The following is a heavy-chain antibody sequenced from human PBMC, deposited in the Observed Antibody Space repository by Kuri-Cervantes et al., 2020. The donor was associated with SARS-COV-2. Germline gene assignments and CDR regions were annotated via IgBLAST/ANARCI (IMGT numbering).Heavy chain of an antibody. CDR1: GFTFGNYA. CDR2: IRSKAYGGTT. J-gene: IGHJ4*02. V-gene: IGHV3-49*04. CDR3: ARTRDDSSGYAIFDY. D-gene: IGHD3-22*01. Sequence: GESLKISCTASGFTFGNYAMSWVRQAPGKGLEWVAFIRSKAYGGTTAYAASVKGRFTSSRDDSKSIAYLQMNSLRAEDTAVYYCARTRDDSSGYAIFDYLGQGTPVTVSS.